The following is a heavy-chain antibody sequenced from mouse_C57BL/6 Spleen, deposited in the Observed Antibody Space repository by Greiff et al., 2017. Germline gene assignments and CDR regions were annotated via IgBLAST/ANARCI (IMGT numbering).Heavy chain of an antibody. D-gene: IGHD1-1*01. V-gene: IGHV3-6*01. CDR1: GYSITSGYY. CDR3: ARGNYGSPFDY. CDR2: ISYDGSN. Sequence: EVQVVESGPGLVKPSQSLSLTCSVTGYSITSGYYWNWIRQFPGNKLEWMGYISYDGSNNYNPSLKNRISITRDTSKNQFFLKLNSVTTEDTATYYCARGNYGSPFDYWGQGTTLTVSS. J-gene: IGHJ2*01.